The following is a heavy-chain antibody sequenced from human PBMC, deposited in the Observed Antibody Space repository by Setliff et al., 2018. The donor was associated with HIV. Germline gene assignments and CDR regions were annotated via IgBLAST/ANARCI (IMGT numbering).Heavy chain of an antibody. D-gene: IGHD2-8*01. J-gene: IGHJ4*02. CDR1: GYSISSGYY. CDR3: ARVNGEPYYFDY. CDR2: IYHSGST. Sequence: SETLSLTCTVSGYSISSGYYWGWIRQPPGKGLEWIASIYHSGSTYYNPSLKSRVTISVDTSKNQFSLKQSSVTAADTAVYYCARVNGEPYYFDYWGQGTLVTVSS. V-gene: IGHV4-38-2*02.